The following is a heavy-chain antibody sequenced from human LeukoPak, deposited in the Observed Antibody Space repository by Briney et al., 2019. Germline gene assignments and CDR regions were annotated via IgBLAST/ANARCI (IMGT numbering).Heavy chain of an antibody. V-gene: IGHV4-34*01. D-gene: IGHD6-19*01. CDR1: GGSFSGYY. CDR2: INHSGST. Sequence: SETLSLTCAVYGGSFSGYYWSWIRQPPGKGLEWIGEINHSGSTNYNPSLKSRVTISVDTSKNQFSLKLSSVTAADTAVYYCARGPIIAVAGSSGFDYWGQGTLVAVSS. J-gene: IGHJ4*02. CDR3: ARGPIIAVAGSSGFDY.